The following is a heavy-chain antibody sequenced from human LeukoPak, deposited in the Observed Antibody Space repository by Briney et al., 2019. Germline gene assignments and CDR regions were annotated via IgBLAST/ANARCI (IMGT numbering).Heavy chain of an antibody. CDR1: GGSFSGYY. D-gene: IGHD2-2*02. V-gene: IGHV4-34*01. CDR3: ARGGSGYCSSTSCYTVDY. Sequence: SETLSLTCAVYGGSFSGYYWSWIRQPPGKGLEWIGEINHSGSTNYNPSLKGRATISVDTSKNQFSLKLSSVTAADTAVYYCARGGSGYCSSTSCYTVDYWGQGTLVTVSS. CDR2: INHSGST. J-gene: IGHJ4*02.